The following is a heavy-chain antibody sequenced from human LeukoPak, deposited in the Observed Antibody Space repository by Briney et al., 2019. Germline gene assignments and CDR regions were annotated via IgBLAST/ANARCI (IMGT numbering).Heavy chain of an antibody. CDR1: GFTFSSYS. D-gene: IGHD3-22*01. J-gene: IGHJ4*02. CDR3: ARDSYYYDSSGLDY. CDR2: ITFTSSTI. V-gene: IGHV3-48*01. Sequence: GGSLRLSCAASGFTFSSYSMTWVRQAPGKGLEGVSYITFTSSTIHYADSVKGRFTISRDNAKSSLYLQMNSLRADDTAVYYCARDSYYYDSSGLDYWGQGTLVTVSS.